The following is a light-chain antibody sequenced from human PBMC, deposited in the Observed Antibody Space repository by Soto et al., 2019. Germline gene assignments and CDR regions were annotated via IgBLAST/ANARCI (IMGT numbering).Light chain of an antibody. CDR1: RSNIGSNL. CDR3: SLYTSSSTWV. Sequence: QSVVTQPPSVSGTPGQRVTIFCSGRRSNIGSNLVYWYQQLPGTAPKLLIFSNDQRPSGVPDRFSGSKSGNTPSLTIFGLQAEDEADYYCSLYTSSSTWVFGGGTKLTVL. V-gene: IGLV1-44*01. CDR2: SND. J-gene: IGLJ3*02.